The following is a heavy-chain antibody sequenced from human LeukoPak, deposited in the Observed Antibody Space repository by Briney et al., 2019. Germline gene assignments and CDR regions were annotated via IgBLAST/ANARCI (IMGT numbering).Heavy chain of an antibody. CDR3: AHQALRWDGVVISYFDY. CDR2: IYWDDDK. CDR1: GFSLSTSGVG. D-gene: IGHD3-3*01. J-gene: IGHJ4*02. V-gene: IGHV2-5*02. Sequence: SGPTLVKPTQTLTLTCTFSGFSLSTSGVGVGWIRQPPGKALEWLALIYWDDDKRYSPPLKSRLTITKDTSKNQVVLTMTNMDPVDTATYYCAHQALRWDGVVISYFDYWGQGTLVTVSS.